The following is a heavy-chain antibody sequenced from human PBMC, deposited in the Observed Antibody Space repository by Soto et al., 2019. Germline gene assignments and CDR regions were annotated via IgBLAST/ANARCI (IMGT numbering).Heavy chain of an antibody. J-gene: IGHJ5*02. CDR2: IYYSGST. Sequence: QVQLQESDPGLVKPSETLSLTCTVSGGSISSYYWSWIRQPPGKGLEWIGYIYYSGSTNYNPSLKSRFTISVDTSKNQFSLKLSSVTAADTAVYYCARLVRARSARDRNSSTNWFDPWGQGTLVTVSS. CDR1: GGSISSYY. V-gene: IGHV4-59*08. D-gene: IGHD3-10*01. CDR3: ARLVRARSARDRNSSTNWFDP.